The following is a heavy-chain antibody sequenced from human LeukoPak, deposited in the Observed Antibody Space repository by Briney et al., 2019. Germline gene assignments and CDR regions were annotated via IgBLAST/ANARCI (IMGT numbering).Heavy chain of an antibody. CDR1: GVSISSGGYS. Sequence: SETLSLTCAVSGVSISSGGYSWSWIRQPPGKGLEWIGYIYHSGSTYYNPSLKSRVTISVDRSKNQFSLKLSSVTAADTAVYYCARASMIVDYGMDVWGQGTTVTVSS. J-gene: IGHJ6*02. V-gene: IGHV4-30-2*01. CDR3: ARASMIVDYGMDV. CDR2: IYHSGST. D-gene: IGHD3-22*01.